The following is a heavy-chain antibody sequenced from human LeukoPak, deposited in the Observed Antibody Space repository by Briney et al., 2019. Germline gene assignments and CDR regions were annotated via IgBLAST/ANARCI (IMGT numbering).Heavy chain of an antibody. CDR2: ISSSSSYI. V-gene: IGHV3-21*01. CDR1: GFTISSYT. D-gene: IGHD6-19*01. CDR3: ARDPYSSGWYKDAFDI. Sequence: GGSLRLSCAASGFTISSYTMNWVRQAPGKGLEWVSSISSSSSYIYYTDSVKGRFTISRDNAQNSLFLQLNSLRAEDTAVYYRARDPYSSGWYKDAFDIWGQGTMVTVSS. J-gene: IGHJ3*02.